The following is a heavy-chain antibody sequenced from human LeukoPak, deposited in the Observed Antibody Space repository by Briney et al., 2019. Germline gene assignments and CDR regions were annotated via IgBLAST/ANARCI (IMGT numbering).Heavy chain of an antibody. CDR2: IYYSGTT. D-gene: IGHD3-22*01. J-gene: IGHJ4*02. CDR3: ARGTGFYDSSGHYYWGYFDS. V-gene: IGHV4-59*11. CDR1: GGSISSHY. Sequence: SETLSPTCTVSGGSISSHYWSWFRQTPGERPEWIAFIYYSGTTNYNPSLKGRVTISIDSSKNQFSLKLSSVTAADTAIYYCARGTGFYDSSGHYYWGYFDSWGQGTLVPVSS.